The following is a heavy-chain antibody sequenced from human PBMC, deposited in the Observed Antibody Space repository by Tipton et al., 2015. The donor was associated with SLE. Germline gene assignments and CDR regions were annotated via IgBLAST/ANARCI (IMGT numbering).Heavy chain of an antibody. CDR2: IKQDGSDK. Sequence: SLRLSCAASGFTLSTYWMSWVRQAPGKGLEWVANIKQDGSDKYYVDSAKGRFTISRDNLNNSLYLQMNALRVDDTAVYYCARGGRDGSGDYWGQGTLVTVSS. J-gene: IGHJ4*02. CDR1: GFTLSTYW. D-gene: IGHD3-10*01. V-gene: IGHV3-7*01. CDR3: ARGGRDGSGDY.